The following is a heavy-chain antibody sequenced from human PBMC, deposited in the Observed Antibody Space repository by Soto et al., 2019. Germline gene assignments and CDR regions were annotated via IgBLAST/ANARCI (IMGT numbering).Heavy chain of an antibody. J-gene: IGHJ6*01. D-gene: IGHD2-21*01. CDR2: ISAYNGNT. CDR3: AMWVVRDGDEVSDI. V-gene: IGHV1-18*01. Sequence: GLEWMGWISAYNGNTNYAQKLQGRVTMNTDTSTSTAYMELRSLRSDDTAVYYCAMWVVRDGDEVSDIWRKGTTVIVFS.